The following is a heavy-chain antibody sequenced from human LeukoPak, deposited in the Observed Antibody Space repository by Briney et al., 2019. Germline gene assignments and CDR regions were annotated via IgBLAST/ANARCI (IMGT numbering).Heavy chain of an antibody. CDR3: ARELGGGSGSRSYRYNWFDP. J-gene: IGHJ5*02. CDR1: GFTFSSYW. Sequence: GGSLRLSCAAAGFTFSSYWMSWVRQAPGKGLECVANIKQDGSEKYYVDSVKGRFTISRANDKNSMYLQMNRLRAEDTAVYYCARELGGGSGSRSYRYNWFDPWGQGTLVTVSS. V-gene: IGHV3-7*01. CDR2: IKQDGSEK. D-gene: IGHD3-10*01.